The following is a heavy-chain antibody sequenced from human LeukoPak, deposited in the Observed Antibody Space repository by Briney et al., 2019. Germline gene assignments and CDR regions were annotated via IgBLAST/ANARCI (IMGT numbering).Heavy chain of an antibody. CDR3: AKVQTSDYDFWSGYYGWDY. CDR2: ISGSGGST. D-gene: IGHD3-3*01. V-gene: IGHV3-23*01. J-gene: IGHJ4*02. Sequence: GGSLRLSCAASGFTFSSYAMSWVRQAPGKGLEWVSAISGSGGSTYYADSVKGRSTISRDNSKNTLYLQMNSLRAEDTAVYYCAKVQTSDYDFWSGYYGWDYWGQGTLVTVSS. CDR1: GFTFSSYA.